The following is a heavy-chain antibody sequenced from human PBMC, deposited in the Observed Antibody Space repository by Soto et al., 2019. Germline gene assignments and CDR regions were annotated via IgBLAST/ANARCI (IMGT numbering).Heavy chain of an antibody. CDR1: GGSFSGYY. Sequence: SETLSLTCAVYGGSFSGYYWSWIRQPPGKGLEWIGEINHSGSTNYNPSLKSRVTISVDTSKNQFSLKLSSVTAADTAVYYCARAMVRGVITYYYYYGMDVWGQGTTVTVS. CDR3: ARAMVRGVITYYYYYGMDV. CDR2: INHSGST. J-gene: IGHJ6*02. V-gene: IGHV4-34*01. D-gene: IGHD3-10*01.